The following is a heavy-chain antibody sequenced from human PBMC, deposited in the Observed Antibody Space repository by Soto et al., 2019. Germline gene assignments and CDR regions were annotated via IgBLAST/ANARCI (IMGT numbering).Heavy chain of an antibody. J-gene: IGHJ5*02. V-gene: IGHV1-69*13. CDR3: ARKLSYCSSTSCYVSWFDP. D-gene: IGHD2-2*01. Sequence: ASVKVSCKASGGTFSSYAISWVRQAPGQGLEWMGGIIPIFGTANYAQKFQGRVTITADESTSTAYMELSSLRSEDTAVYYCARKLSYCSSTSCYVSWFDPWGQGTLVTVSS. CDR1: GGTFSSYA. CDR2: IIPIFGTA.